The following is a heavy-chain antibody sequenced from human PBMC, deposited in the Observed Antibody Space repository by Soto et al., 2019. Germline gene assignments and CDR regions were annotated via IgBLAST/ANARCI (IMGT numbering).Heavy chain of an antibody. D-gene: IGHD3-10*02. V-gene: IGHV1-18*01. CDR2: VSTYNGNT. CDR3: ARERGFTATTLFGY. CDR1: GYTFNSYG. J-gene: IGHJ4*02. Sequence: QVQLVQSGAEVKKPGASVKVSCKASGYTFNSYGINWVRQAPGQGLEWLGRVSTYNGNTNYAQKVQGRVTMTTDTSTRTVYMELRNLTSDDTAVYFCARERGFTATTLFGYWGQGTLVTVSS.